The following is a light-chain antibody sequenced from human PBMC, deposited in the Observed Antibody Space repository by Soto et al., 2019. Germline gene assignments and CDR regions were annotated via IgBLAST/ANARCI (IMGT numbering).Light chain of an antibody. J-gene: IGKJ4*01. CDR3: QQYHTWPVT. CDR1: QSVSNN. CDR2: GAS. V-gene: IGKV3-15*01. Sequence: EIVMTQSPATLSVSPGERVTLSCRASQSVSNNLAWYQQNPGQAPRLLIYGASTRATGIPARFSGSGSGTEFTLTISGLQSEDCATYYCQQYHTWPVTFGGGTKVDIK.